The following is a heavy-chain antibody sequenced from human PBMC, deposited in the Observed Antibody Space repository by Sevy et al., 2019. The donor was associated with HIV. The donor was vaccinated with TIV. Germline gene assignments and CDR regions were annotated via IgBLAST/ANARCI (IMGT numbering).Heavy chain of an antibody. Sequence: GGSLRLSCVASGFTFSTHGMHWVRQAPGKGLEWVAVVSYDGSHKYQVDSVKGRFTISRDNSKNTVYLQMNSLRAVDTAVYYCARDWGYSTDWYPGYWGQGTLVTVSS. CDR2: VSYDGSHK. CDR3: ARDWGYSTDWYPGY. D-gene: IGHD6-19*01. CDR1: GFTFSTHG. J-gene: IGHJ4*02. V-gene: IGHV3-30*03.